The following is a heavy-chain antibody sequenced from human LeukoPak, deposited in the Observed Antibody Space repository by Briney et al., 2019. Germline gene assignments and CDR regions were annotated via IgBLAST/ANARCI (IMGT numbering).Heavy chain of an antibody. CDR1: RGSISSYY. Sequence: SETLSLTCTVSRGSISSYYRSWIRQPPGKGLEWIGYINYSGSTNYNPSLTSRVTISVDTSKNQFSLKLSSATTADTAVYYCARARYDYVWGSYRYTDVYYFDYWGQGTLFTVSS. CDR2: INYSGST. J-gene: IGHJ4*02. V-gene: IGHV4-59*01. D-gene: IGHD3-16*02. CDR3: ARARYDYVWGSYRYTDVYYFDY.